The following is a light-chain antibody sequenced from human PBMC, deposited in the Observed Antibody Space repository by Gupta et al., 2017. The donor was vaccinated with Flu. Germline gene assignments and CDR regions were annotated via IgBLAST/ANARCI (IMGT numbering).Light chain of an antibody. Sequence: QSALTQPPSVSGSPGQSVTLSCTGTSSDVGTYNRVSWYQQPPGTAPKLMIYEVGNRPSGVPDRFSGSKSGNTASLTISGLQGEDEADYYCSSYTSSSTYVFGTGTKVTVL. CDR3: SSYTSSSTYV. J-gene: IGLJ1*01. V-gene: IGLV2-18*02. CDR1: SSDVGTYNR. CDR2: EVG.